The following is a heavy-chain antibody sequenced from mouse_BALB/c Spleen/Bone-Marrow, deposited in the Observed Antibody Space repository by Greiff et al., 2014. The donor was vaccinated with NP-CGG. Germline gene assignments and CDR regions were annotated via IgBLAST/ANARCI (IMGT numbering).Heavy chain of an antibody. CDR2: ISSGSRTI. D-gene: IGHD4-1*01. V-gene: IGHV5-17*02. J-gene: IGHJ2*01. Sequence: VQLKESGGGLVQPGGSRELSCAASGFTFSSFGMHWVRPAPEKGLEWVAYISSGSRTIYYADTVKGRFTISRDNPKNTLFLQMTGLRSEDTAMYYCTRGGNWEDFDYWGQGTTLTVSS. CDR1: GFTFSSFG. CDR3: TRGGNWEDFDY.